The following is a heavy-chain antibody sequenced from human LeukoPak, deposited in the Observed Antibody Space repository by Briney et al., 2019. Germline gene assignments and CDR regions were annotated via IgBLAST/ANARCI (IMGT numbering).Heavy chain of an antibody. D-gene: IGHD3-10*01. Sequence: GGSLRLSCLDSKLTFSSYTMNWVRQAPGKGLEWVSSITASSNYIYYADSVKGRFTISRDNAKNSLYLQIDGLRAEDTAVYYCATRIRPFYYGSGSYSMDVWGQGTTVTVSS. CDR1: KLTFSSYT. J-gene: IGHJ6*02. CDR3: ATRIRPFYYGSGSYSMDV. V-gene: IGHV3-21*04. CDR2: ITASSNYI.